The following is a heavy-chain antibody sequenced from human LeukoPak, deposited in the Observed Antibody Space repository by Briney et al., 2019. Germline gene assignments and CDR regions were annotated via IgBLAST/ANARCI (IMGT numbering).Heavy chain of an antibody. CDR1: GGSISSYY. CDR3: ARRNLYYYYGMDV. J-gene: IGHJ6*02. D-gene: IGHD2/OR15-2a*01. CDR2: IYYSGST. Sequence: KPSETLSLTCTVSGGSISSYYWSWIRQPPGKGLEWIGYIYYSGSTNYNPSLKSRVTISVDTSKNQFSLKLSSVTAADTAVYYCARRNLYYYYGMDVWGQGTTVTVSS. V-gene: IGHV4-59*08.